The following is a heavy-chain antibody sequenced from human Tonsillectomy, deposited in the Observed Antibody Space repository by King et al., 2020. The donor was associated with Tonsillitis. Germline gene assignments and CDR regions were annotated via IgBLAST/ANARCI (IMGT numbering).Heavy chain of an antibody. J-gene: IGHJ6*02. CDR3: ARTTVVTPGVGMDV. CDR2: IYPSDSHT. Sequence: VQLVESGAEVKKPGESLKISCKGSGYSFTSYWIGWVRQMPGKGLEWMGIIYPSDSHTIYSPSFQGQVTMSVDKSIRTANLQWSSLKASDTAIYYCARTTVVTPGVGMDVWGQGTTVTVSS. D-gene: IGHD4-23*01. V-gene: IGHV5-51*01. CDR1: GYSFTSYW.